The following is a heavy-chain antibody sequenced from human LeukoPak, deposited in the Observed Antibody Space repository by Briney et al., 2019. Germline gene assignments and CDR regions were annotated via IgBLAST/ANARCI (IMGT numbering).Heavy chain of an antibody. D-gene: IGHD4-17*01. CDR2: INHSGST. CDR3: ARDFGDYLMDYAFDI. Sequence: SETLSLTCAVYGGSFSGYYWSWIRQPPGKGLEWIGEINHSGSTYYNPSLKSRVTISVDTSKNQFSLKLSSVTAADTAVYYCARDFGDYLMDYAFDIWGQGTMVTVSS. V-gene: IGHV4-34*01. CDR1: GGSFSGYY. J-gene: IGHJ3*02.